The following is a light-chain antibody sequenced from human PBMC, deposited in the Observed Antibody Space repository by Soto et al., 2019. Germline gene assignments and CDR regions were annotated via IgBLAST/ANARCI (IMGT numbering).Light chain of an antibody. CDR1: QGISNY. CDR2: AAS. V-gene: IGKV1-9*01. CDR3: QQVNSYPIT. Sequence: DIQLTQSPSFLSASVGDRVTITCRASQGISNYLAWYQQKAGRAPKLLTYAASTLQSGVPSRFSGSGRWTEFTLTISTLQPEDFATYYCQQVNSYPITVGQGTRLEIK. J-gene: IGKJ5*01.